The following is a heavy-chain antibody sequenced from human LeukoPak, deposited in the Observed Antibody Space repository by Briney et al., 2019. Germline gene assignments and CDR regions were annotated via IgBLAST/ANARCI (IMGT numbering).Heavy chain of an antibody. CDR3: ARDQPSYYYDSSGYYSDY. D-gene: IGHD3-22*01. Sequence: AGSLRLSCAASGFTFGDYAMSWVRQAPGKGLEWVSGITSNGGSIAYADSVKGRFTISRDNAKNSLYLQMNSLRAEDTALYYCARDQPSYYYDSSGYYSDYWGQGTLVTVSS. J-gene: IGHJ4*02. V-gene: IGHV3-20*04. CDR1: GFTFGDYA. CDR2: ITSNGGSI.